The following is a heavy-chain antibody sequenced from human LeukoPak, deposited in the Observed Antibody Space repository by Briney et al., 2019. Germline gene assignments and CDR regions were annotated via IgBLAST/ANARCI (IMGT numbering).Heavy chain of an antibody. V-gene: IGHV1-18*04. CDR2: VSAYNGQI. D-gene: IGHD3-9*01. J-gene: IGHJ4*02. CDR1: GYTFGTYA. Sequence: ASVKVSCKASGYTFGTYAISWVRQAPGQGLEWMGWVSAYNGQISYAQKFQGRVTMTTDTSTSTGYMDLKSLRSDDTAVYYCARSPNILTAINDNWGQGTLVTVSS. CDR3: ARSPNILTAINDN.